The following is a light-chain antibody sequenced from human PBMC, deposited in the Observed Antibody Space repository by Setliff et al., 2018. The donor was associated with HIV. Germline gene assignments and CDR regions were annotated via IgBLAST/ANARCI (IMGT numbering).Light chain of an antibody. CDR1: SSDVGGYNY. CDR2: DVS. Sequence: QSALTQPRSVSGSPGQSVTISCTGTSSDVGGYNYVSWYKQHPGKAPKLMIYDVSKRPSGVPDRFSGSKSGNTASLTIYGLQAEDEADYNCCSYAGSYTFVFGTGTKVTV. J-gene: IGLJ1*01. CDR3: CSYAGSYTFV. V-gene: IGLV2-11*01.